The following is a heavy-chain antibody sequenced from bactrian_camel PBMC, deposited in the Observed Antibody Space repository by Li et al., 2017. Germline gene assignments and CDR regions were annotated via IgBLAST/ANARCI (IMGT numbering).Heavy chain of an antibody. D-gene: IGHD6*01. J-gene: IGHJ6*01. CDR2: IDNDGDI. CDR3: ATGEPGAVVGTGALFGR. CDR1: GYTFSSYA. Sequence: HVQLVESGGGSVQAGESLRLSCAASGYTFSSYAVVWFRQAPGKEREGVAAIDNDGDINYADSVKGRFIISRDNAKSTVSLQMDSLKSPDTALYYCATGEPGAVVGTGALFGRWGQGTQVTVS. V-gene: IGHV3S57*01.